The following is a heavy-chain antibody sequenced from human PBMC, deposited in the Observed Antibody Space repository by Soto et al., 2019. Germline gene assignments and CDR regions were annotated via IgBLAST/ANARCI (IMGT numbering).Heavy chain of an antibody. J-gene: IGHJ2*01. V-gene: IGHV3-7*05. Sequence: EVQLVESGGGLVQPGGSLRLSCAASGFTFTTYWMKWVRQAPGKGLEWVADIKQGGSEKYYVDSVKGRFTISRDNAKNSLYLQMNSLRAEDTAVYYCARVGWGRYFDLWGRGTLVTVSS. D-gene: IGHD2-21*02. CDR3: ARVGWGRYFDL. CDR1: GFTFTTYW. CDR2: IKQGGSEK.